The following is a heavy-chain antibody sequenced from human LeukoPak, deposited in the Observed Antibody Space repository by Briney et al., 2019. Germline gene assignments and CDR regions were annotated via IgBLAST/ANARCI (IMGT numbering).Heavy chain of an antibody. D-gene: IGHD2-15*01. V-gene: IGHV1-24*01. J-gene: IGHJ6*02. CDR2: FDPEDGET. CDR1: GYTLTELS. Sequence: ASVKVSCKVSGYTLTELSMHWVRQAPGKGLEWMGGFDPEDGETIYAQKFQGRVTMTEDTSTDTAYMELSSLRSEDTAVYYCARERQYCSGGSCYLGYYYYGMDVWGQGTTVTVSS. CDR3: ARERQYCSGGSCYLGYYYYGMDV.